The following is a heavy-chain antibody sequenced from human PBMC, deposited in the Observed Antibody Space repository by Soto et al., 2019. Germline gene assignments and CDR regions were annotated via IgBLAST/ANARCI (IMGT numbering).Heavy chain of an antibody. Sequence: QVQLVESGGGVVQPGRSLRLSCAASGFTFSSSAMHWVRQTPGKGLEWVAVISYDGSNKYYADSVKGRFTISRDNSKNTLYLQMNSLRAEDTAVYYCARARSCYYYYGMDVWGQGTTVTVSS. CDR3: ARARSCYYYYGMDV. D-gene: IGHD3-10*01. CDR2: ISYDGSNK. V-gene: IGHV3-30-3*01. J-gene: IGHJ6*02. CDR1: GFTFSSSA.